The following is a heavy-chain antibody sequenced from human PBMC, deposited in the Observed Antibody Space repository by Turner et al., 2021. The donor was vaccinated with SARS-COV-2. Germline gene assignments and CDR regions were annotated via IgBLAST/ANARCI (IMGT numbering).Heavy chain of an antibody. J-gene: IGHJ5*02. CDR1: GGSLSNYF. CDR3: TRVPSGGWFDP. D-gene: IGHD3-3*01. Sequence: QVQLQESGPGLVKPSETLSLTCTVSGGSLSNYFWSWIRQPAGKGLEWIGRIYTSGLTDYNPSLKSRVTMSVDTSKKKLSLRLTSVTAADTAVYYCTRVPSGGWFDPWGQGTLVSVSS. V-gene: IGHV4-4*07. CDR2: IYTSGLT.